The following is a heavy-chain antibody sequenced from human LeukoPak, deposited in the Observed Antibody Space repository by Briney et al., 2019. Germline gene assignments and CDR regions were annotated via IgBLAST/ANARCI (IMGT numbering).Heavy chain of an antibody. CDR2: ISSSGSTI. J-gene: IGHJ5*02. D-gene: IGHD3-10*01. CDR3: ARSYGSGSYYNSNWFDP. CDR1: IFTFSSYE. Sequence: PGGSLRLSCAASIFTFSSYEMNWVRQAPGKGLEWVSYISSSGSTIYYADSVEGRFTISRDNAKNSLYLQMNSLRAEDTAVYYCARSYGSGSYYNSNWFDPWGQGTLVTVSS. V-gene: IGHV3-48*03.